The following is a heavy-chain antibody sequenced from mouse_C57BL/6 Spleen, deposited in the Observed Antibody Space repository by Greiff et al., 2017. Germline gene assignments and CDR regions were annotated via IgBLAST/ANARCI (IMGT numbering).Heavy chain of an antibody. CDR3: ARDLITTGGGFAY. D-gene: IGHD1-1*01. CDR1: GFTFSSYA. J-gene: IGHJ3*01. Sequence: DVMLVESGGGLVKPGGSLKLSCAASGFTFSSYAMSWVRQTPEKRLEWVATISDGGSYTYYPDNVKGRFTISRDNAKNNLYLQMSHLKSEDTAMYYCARDLITTGGGFAYWGQGTLVTVSA. CDR2: ISDGGSYT. V-gene: IGHV5-4*01.